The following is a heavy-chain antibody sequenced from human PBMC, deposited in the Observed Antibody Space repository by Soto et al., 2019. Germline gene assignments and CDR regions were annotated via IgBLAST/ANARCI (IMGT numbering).Heavy chain of an antibody. CDR1: GYTFTSYD. D-gene: IGHD3-3*01. J-gene: IGHJ6*02. CDR2: MYPNSGNT. CDR3: ARGRYYDFWSGYLGGGRDV. V-gene: IGHV1-8*01. Sequence: QVQLVQSGAEVKKPGASVKVSCKASGYTFTSYDINWVRQATGQGLEWLGWMYPNSGNTGYAQKFQGRVTMTRNTSIRTAYMELSSLGSEDTAVYYCARGRYYDFWSGYLGGGRDVWGQGTTVTVSS.